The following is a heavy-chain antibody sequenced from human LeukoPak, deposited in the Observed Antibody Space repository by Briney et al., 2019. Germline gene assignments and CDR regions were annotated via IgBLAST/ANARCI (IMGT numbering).Heavy chain of an antibody. CDR1: DGSFSGYY. V-gene: IGHV4-34*01. CDR3: ARRVTIIYYMDL. CDR2: INDSGGT. Sequence: SEALSLTCAVFDGSFSGYYWTWIRQFPGRELEWIGEINDSGGTNCSPSLKSRVTISVDPCKNQFSMKLRSVTAADTAVYYCARRVTIIYYMDLWGKGTTVTVSS. J-gene: IGHJ6*03. D-gene: IGHD3-3*01.